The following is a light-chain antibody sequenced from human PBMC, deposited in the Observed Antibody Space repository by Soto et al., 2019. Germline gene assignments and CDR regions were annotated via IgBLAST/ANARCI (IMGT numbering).Light chain of an antibody. CDR1: QGISNY. V-gene: IGKV1-27*01. CDR2: AAS. J-gene: IGKJ5*01. CDR3: QNYDSAPIT. Sequence: DIPMTQSPCSLSASVGNRVSITCRASQGISNYLAWYQQKPGKAPKVLIYAASTLQPGVPSRFSGSGSGTDFTLTINSLQPDDIATYYCQNYDSAPITFGQGTRLEIK.